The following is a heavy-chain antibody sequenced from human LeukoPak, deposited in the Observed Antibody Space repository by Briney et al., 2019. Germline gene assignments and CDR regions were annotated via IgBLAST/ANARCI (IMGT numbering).Heavy chain of an antibody. CDR1: GGSFSGYY. V-gene: IGHV4-34*01. J-gene: IGHJ5*02. CDR3: ARGVTMVRGSLNWFDP. D-gene: IGHD3-10*01. CDR2: INHSGST. Sequence: SETLSLTCAVYGGSFSGYYWSWIRQPPGKGLEWIGEINHSGSTNYNPSLKSRVTISVDTSKNQFSLKLSSVTAADTAVYYCARGVTMVRGSLNWFDPWGQGTLVTVSP.